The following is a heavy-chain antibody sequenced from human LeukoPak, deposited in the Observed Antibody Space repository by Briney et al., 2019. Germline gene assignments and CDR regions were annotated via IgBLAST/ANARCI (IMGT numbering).Heavy chain of an antibody. CDR1: GYTFTSYG. D-gene: IGHD3-3*01. Sequence: ASVKVSCKASGYTFTSYGISWVRQAPGQGLEWMGWISAYNDNTNYAQKLQGRVTMTTDTSTSTAYMELRSLRSDDTAVYYCARVLREDVWSGYSYYYYYYMDVWGKGTTVTVSS. CDR2: ISAYNDNT. CDR3: ARVLREDVWSGYSYYYYYYMDV. J-gene: IGHJ6*03. V-gene: IGHV1-18*01.